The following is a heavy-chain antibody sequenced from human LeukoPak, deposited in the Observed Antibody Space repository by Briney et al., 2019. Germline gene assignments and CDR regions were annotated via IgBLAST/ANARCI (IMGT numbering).Heavy chain of an antibody. CDR2: INHSGST. CDR3: ARGDGEYYYGY. V-gene: IGHV4-34*01. D-gene: IGHD3-10*01. J-gene: IGHJ4*02. Sequence: PSETLSLTSAVYGGSFSGYYWSWIRQPPGKGLEWIGEINHSGSTNYNPSLKSRVTISVDTSKNQFSLKLSSVTAADTAVYYCARGDGEYYYGYWGQGTLVTVSS. CDR1: GGSFSGYY.